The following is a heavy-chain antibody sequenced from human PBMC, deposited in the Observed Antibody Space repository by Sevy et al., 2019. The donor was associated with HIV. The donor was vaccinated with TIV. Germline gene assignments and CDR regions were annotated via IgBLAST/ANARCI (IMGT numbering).Heavy chain of an antibody. V-gene: IGHV4-39*01. CDR2: IYYSGST. CDR1: GGSISSSSYY. Sequence: SETLSLTCTVSGGSISSSSYYWGWIRQPPGKGLEWIGSIYYSGSTYYNPSLKSRVTISVDTSKNQFSLKRSSVTAADTAVYYCARLGDDYGDLLYDYWGQGTLVTVSS. J-gene: IGHJ4*02. D-gene: IGHD4-17*01. CDR3: ARLGDDYGDLLYDY.